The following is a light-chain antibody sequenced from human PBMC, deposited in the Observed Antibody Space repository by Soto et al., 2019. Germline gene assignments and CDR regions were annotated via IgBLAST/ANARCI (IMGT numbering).Light chain of an antibody. J-gene: IGKJ3*01. CDR1: QDTSNY. CDR3: HQYDNLPGLFT. V-gene: IGKV1-33*01. CDR2: DAS. Sequence: DIPMTQSPSSLSASVGDRVTITCQASQDTSNYLNWYQQKPGKAPKLLVYDASNLETGVPSRFSGSGSGTHFTFTISSLQPEDIATYYCHQYDNLPGLFTFGPGTKVDIK.